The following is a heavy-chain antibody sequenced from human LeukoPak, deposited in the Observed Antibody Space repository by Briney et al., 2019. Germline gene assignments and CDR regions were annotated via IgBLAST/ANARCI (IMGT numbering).Heavy chain of an antibody. CDR3: ATSHDSAGND. CDR1: GFAFSDFW. CDR2: IRHDGNAK. D-gene: IGHD2-15*01. J-gene: IGHJ4*02. Sequence: PGGSQRLSCAASGFAFSDFWMSWVRQAPGKGLEWVANIRHDGNAKNYVPSVRGRFTISRDNAKNSLYLQMNSLTVEDTAVYYCATSHDSAGNDWGQGTLVTVSS. V-gene: IGHV3-7*01.